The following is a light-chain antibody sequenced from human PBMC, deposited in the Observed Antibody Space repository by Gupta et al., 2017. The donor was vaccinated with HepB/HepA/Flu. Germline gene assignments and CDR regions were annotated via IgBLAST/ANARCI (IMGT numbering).Light chain of an antibody. V-gene: IGLV3-19*01. CDR1: SLRNSF. Sequence: SSELTQDPAVSVALGQTVRITCQGDSLRNSFANWYQQKPGQAPIVVIYDKNRRPSGIPDRFSGSSSGNTASLTITGAQAEDEADDYCNSRDSNVNLVCGGGTKLTVL. CDR3: NSRDSNVNLV. CDR2: DKN. J-gene: IGLJ2*01.